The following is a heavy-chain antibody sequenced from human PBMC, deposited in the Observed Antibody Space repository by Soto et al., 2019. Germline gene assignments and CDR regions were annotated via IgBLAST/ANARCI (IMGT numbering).Heavy chain of an antibody. D-gene: IGHD6-19*01. J-gene: IGHJ4*02. Sequence: ASVKVSCKASGYTFTSYAMHWVRQAPGQRLEWMGWINAGNGNTKYSQKFQGRVTITRDTSASTAYMELSSLRSEDTAVYYCAREDFLDGVAGAYFDYWGQGTLVTVSS. CDR3: AREDFLDGVAGAYFDY. V-gene: IGHV1-3*01. CDR1: GYTFTSYA. CDR2: INAGNGNT.